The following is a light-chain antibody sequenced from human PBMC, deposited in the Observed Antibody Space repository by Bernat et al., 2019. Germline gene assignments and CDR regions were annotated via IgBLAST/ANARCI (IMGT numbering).Light chain of an antibody. CDR2: GAS. CDR1: RSISSY. CDR3: QQSYSTPLT. Sequence: DIQMTQSPSSLSASVGDTVTITCRAGRSISSYLNWYQQKPGKAPKFLIYGASTLQTGVPSRFSASGYGTDFTLTISSLHPEDFATYYCQQSYSTPLTFGGGTTVELK. J-gene: IGKJ4*01. V-gene: IGKV1-39*01.